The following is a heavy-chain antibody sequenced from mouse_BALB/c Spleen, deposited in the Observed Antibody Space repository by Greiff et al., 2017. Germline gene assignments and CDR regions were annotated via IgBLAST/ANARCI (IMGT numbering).Heavy chain of an antibody. CDR3: ARGGEFPAY. CDR1: GYSITSDYA. Sequence: EVQLVESGPGLVKPSQSLSLTCTVTGYSITSDYAWNWIRQFPGNKLEWMGYISYSGSTSYNPSLKSRISITRDTSKNQFFLQLNSVTTEDTATYYCARGGEFPAYWGQGTLVTVSA. V-gene: IGHV3-2*02. CDR2: ISYSGST. J-gene: IGHJ3*01.